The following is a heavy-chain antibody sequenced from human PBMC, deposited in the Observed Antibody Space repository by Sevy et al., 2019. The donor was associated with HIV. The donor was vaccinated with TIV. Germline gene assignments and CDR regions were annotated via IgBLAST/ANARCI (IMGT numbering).Heavy chain of an antibody. J-gene: IGHJ4*02. Sequence: ASVKVSCKASAYTFTGHYIHWVRQAPGQGLEWMGRINPNSGGTNYAQKFQGRVTMTRDTSISTAYMELGRLRSDDTAVYYCARGGVVVEPAARGYFDYWGQGTLVTVSS. CDR2: INPNSGGT. CDR1: AYTFTGHY. D-gene: IGHD2-2*01. V-gene: IGHV1-2*06. CDR3: ARGGVVVEPAARGYFDY.